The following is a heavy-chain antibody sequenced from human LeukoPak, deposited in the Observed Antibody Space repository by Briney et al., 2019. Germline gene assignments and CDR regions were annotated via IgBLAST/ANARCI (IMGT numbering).Heavy chain of an antibody. CDR2: IYTSGST. D-gene: IGHD5-18*01. CDR1: GNSISTYY. V-gene: IGHV4-4*07. J-gene: IGHJ3*02. CDR3: ARGVQLWLWDAFDI. Sequence: PSETLSLTCTVSGNSISTYYWSWIRQPAGKGLEWIGRIYTSGSTNYNPSLKSRVTMSIDTSKNQFSLKLSSVTAADTAVYYCARGVQLWLWDAFDIWGQGTMVTVSS.